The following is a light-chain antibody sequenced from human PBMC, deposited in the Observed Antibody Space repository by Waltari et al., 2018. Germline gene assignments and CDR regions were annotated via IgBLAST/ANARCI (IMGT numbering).Light chain of an antibody. Sequence: QSALTQPASVSGSPGQSITISCTGTSSDVGGYNVVSWYQQHPGKAPKLMIYDVSKRPSGVSNRFSGSKSGNTASLTISGLQAEDEADYYCSSYTSSSTYVFGTGTKVTVL. J-gene: IGLJ1*01. CDR2: DVS. CDR3: SSYTSSSTYV. CDR1: SSDVGGYNV. V-gene: IGLV2-14*01.